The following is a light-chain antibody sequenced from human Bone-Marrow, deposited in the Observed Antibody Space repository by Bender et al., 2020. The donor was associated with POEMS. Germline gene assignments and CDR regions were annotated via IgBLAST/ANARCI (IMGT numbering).Light chain of an antibody. J-gene: IGLJ3*02. Sequence: QSVLTQPASASGTPGQRVTISCSGGSSNIGAHAVNWYQHLPGTAPKLLIYSSHRRPSGVPDRCSGSRSGTSASLAISGLQSEDEADYYCAVWDDSLNGWVFGGGTKLTVL. V-gene: IGLV1-44*01. CDR3: AVWDDSLNGWV. CDR2: SSH. CDR1: SSNIGAHA.